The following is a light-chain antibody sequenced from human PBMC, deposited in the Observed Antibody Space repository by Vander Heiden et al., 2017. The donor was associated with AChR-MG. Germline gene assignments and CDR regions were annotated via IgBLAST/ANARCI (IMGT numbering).Light chain of an antibody. CDR1: QSISDY. V-gene: IGKV1-39*01. CDR3: QQNYRTPYT. Sequence: DIQIPQSPFSLSASVGDRVTITCRASQSISDYLNWYQQMPGKAPNLLIYSASILQDEVPSRFSGSTSGTDFTLTIASLQPEDFATYYCQQNYRTPYTFGQGTRLEIK. J-gene: IGKJ2*01. CDR2: SAS.